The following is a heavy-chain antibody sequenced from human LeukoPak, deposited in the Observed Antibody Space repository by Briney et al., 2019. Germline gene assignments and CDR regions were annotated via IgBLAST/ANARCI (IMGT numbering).Heavy chain of an antibody. CDR3: ARYRLSDSPINWFDP. CDR2: ISAYTGNA. J-gene: IGHJ5*02. CDR1: GYSFSSFG. V-gene: IGHV1-18*01. Sequence: ASVKVSCKASGYSFSSFGITWLRQAPGQGLEWMGWISAYTGNAEYAQKFQGRVTLTTDTSTNTAYMELGSLMSDDTAVYYCARYRLSDSPINWFDPWGQGTLVTVSS. D-gene: IGHD3-22*01.